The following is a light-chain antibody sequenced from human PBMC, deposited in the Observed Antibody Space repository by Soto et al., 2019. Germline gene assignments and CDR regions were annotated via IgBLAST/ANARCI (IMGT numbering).Light chain of an antibody. CDR3: QQYYSTLT. CDR1: QSVLYSSNTKNY. CDR2: WAS. Sequence: DIVMTQSPDSLAVSLGERATINCKSSQSVLYSSNTKNYLPWYQQKPGQPPKLLIYWASTRESGVPDRFSGSGSGTYFTLSINSLQAEEVAVYYCQQYYSTLTFGGGTKVEIK. J-gene: IGKJ4*01. V-gene: IGKV4-1*01.